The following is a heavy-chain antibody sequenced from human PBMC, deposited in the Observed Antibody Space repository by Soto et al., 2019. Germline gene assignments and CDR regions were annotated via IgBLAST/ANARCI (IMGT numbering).Heavy chain of an antibody. CDR2: IWYDGSNK. CDR1: GFTFISYG. D-gene: IGHD6-25*01. J-gene: IGHJ4*02. V-gene: IGHV3-33*01. CDR3: ARDPKPTQRAIDY. Sequence: QVQLVESGGGVVQPGTSLRLSCAASGFTFISYGMHWVRQAPGKGLEWVAVIWYDGSNKYYADSVKGRFTISRDNSKNTLYLQMNSLRAEDTAVFYCARDPKPTQRAIDYWGQGTLVTVSS.